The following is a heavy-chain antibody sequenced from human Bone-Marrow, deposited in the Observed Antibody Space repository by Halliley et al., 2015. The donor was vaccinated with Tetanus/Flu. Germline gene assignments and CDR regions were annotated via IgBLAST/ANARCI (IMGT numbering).Heavy chain of an antibody. J-gene: IGHJ5*01. CDR2: INSDGSST. CDR3: ARGQGGYHSSGLDS. Sequence: SLRLSCAASGFTLGSYWMHWVRQAPGKGLVWVSRINSDGSSTAYADSVKGRFTISRDNAKNTLYLEMSSLRAEDGAVYYCARGQGGYHSSGLDSWGQGTLVTVSS. D-gene: IGHD6-13*01. CDR1: GFTLGSYW. V-gene: IGHV3-74*01.